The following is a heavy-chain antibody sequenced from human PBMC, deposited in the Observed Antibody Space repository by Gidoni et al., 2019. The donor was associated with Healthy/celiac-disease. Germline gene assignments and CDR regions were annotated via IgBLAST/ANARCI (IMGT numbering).Heavy chain of an antibody. CDR1: GGTFSSYA. CDR2: IIPIFGTA. CDR3: ARGYDSSGYYYANY. J-gene: IGHJ4*02. D-gene: IGHD3-22*01. V-gene: IGHV1-69*01. Sequence: QVQLVQSGAEVKKPGSSVKVSCKASGGTFSSYAISWVRQAPGQGLEWMGGIIPIFGTANYAQKFQGRVTITADESTSTAYMELSSLRSEDTAVYYCARGYDSSGYYYANYWGQGTLVTVSS.